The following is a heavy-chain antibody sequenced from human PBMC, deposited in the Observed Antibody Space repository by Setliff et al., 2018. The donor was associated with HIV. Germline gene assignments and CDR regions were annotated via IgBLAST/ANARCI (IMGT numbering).Heavy chain of an antibody. Sequence: PGGSLRLSCAASGFTFSTYAMNWVRQAPGKGLEWVSSISSSSSYIKYAQTVKGRFTISRGNAKNSLSLLMTSLRADDTAVYYCARDSSTSSGVVWFDPWGQGTLVTVSS. V-gene: IGHV3-21*01. D-gene: IGHD2-2*01. CDR3: ARDSSTSSGVVWFDP. J-gene: IGHJ5*02. CDR1: GFTFSTYA. CDR2: ISSSSSYI.